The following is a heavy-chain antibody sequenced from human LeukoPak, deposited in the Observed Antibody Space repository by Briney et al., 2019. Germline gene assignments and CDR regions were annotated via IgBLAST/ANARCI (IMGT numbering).Heavy chain of an antibody. CDR2: ISAYNGNT. CDR1: GYTFTSYG. D-gene: IGHD3-22*01. V-gene: IGHV1-18*01. CDR3: ARGMIYDSSGLVAFDI. Sequence: GASVKVSCKASGYTFTSYGISWVRQAPGQGLEWMGWISAYNGNTNYAQKFQGRVTMTTDTSTSTAYMELRSLRSDDTAVYYCARGMIYDSSGLVAFDIWGQGTMVTVSS. J-gene: IGHJ3*02.